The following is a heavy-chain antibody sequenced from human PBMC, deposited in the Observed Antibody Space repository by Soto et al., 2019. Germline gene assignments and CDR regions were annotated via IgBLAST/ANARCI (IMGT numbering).Heavy chain of an antibody. CDR3: ARGVLILVTTDWFDP. J-gene: IGHJ5*02. CDR1: GGSISSGGYY. Sequence: QVQLQESGPGLVKPSQTLYLTCTVSGGSISSGGYYWSWIRQHPGKGLEWIGYIYYSGSTYYNPSLKSRVTISVDTSKNQFSLKLSSVTAADTAVYYCARGVLILVTTDWFDPWGQGTLVTVSS. CDR2: IYYSGST. V-gene: IGHV4-31*03. D-gene: IGHD2-8*02.